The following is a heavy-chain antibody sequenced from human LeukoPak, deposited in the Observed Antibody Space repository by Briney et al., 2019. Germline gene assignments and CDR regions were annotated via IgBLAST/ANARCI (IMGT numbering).Heavy chain of an antibody. CDR1: GFTFSDYA. CDR2: ISGGSSGST. J-gene: IGHJ6*03. V-gene: IGHV3-23*01. Sequence: PGGSLRLSCAASGFTFSDYAMSWVRQAPGKGLEWLSVISGGSSGSTYYADSVTGRFTVSRDNSKNTLYLQMNSLRADDTAVYYCARSLRVRGVPDYMDVWGKGTTVTISS. CDR3: ARSLRVRGVPDYMDV. D-gene: IGHD3-10*01.